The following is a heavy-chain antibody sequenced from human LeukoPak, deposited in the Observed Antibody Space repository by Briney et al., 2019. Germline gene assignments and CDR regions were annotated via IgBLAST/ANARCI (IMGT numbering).Heavy chain of an antibody. CDR3: ARGPTVNNYYYGMDA. D-gene: IGHD4-17*01. V-gene: IGHV4-59*01. CDR1: GGSTSSYY. J-gene: IGHJ6*02. Sequence: PSETLSLTCTVSGGSTSSYYWSWIRQPPGKGLEWIGYIYYSGSTNYNPSLKSRVTMSVDTSKKQFSLKLSSVTAADTAVYFCARGPTVNNYYYGMDAWGQGTTVTVSS. CDR2: IYYSGST.